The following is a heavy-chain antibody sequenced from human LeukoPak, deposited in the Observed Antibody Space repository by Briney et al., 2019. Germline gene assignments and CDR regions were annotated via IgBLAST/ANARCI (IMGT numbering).Heavy chain of an antibody. Sequence: GGSLRLSCAASGFTVSSNYMTWVRQAPGKGLEWVSVIYKNAITSHADTAKGRFTISRDNSKNTLYLQMNNLRADDTAVYYCARSLRVRGVPDYMDVWGKGTTVTVSS. V-gene: IGHV3-53*01. D-gene: IGHD3-10*01. CDR2: IYKNAIT. J-gene: IGHJ6*03. CDR3: ARSLRVRGVPDYMDV. CDR1: GFTVSSNY.